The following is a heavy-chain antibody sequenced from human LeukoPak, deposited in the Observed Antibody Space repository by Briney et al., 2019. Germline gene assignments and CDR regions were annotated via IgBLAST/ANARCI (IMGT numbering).Heavy chain of an antibody. V-gene: IGHV3-30*03. CDR1: GFTFSSHG. CDR2: IANDGRDK. J-gene: IGHJ2*01. CDR3: ATWVYDSSGYYFPGWYFDL. D-gene: IGHD3-22*01. Sequence: GGSLRLSCAASGFTFSSHGMHWVRQAPGKGLEWVAVIANDGRDKKYADSVKGRFTISRDNSKNTLYLQMNSLRAGDTAVYYCATWVYDSSGYYFPGWYFDLWGRGTLVTVSS.